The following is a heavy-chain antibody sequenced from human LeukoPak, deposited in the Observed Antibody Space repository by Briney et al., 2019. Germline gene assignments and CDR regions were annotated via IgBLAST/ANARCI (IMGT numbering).Heavy chain of an antibody. D-gene: IGHD7-27*01. CDR1: GFTFSSYT. CDR3: ARDPNWGSGY. CDR2: IGASGGDI. Sequence: GGSLRLSCATSGFTFSSYTMIWVRQAPGKGLEWVSIIGASGGDIHYADSVKGRFSISGDNPKNTLTLQMNSLRVDDTAVYYCARDPNWGSGYWGQGTLVTVSS. V-gene: IGHV3-23*01. J-gene: IGHJ4*02.